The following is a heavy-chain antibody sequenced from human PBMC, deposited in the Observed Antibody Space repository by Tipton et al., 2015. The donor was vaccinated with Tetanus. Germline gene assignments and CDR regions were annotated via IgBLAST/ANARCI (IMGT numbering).Heavy chain of an antibody. J-gene: IGHJ6*02. V-gene: IGHV1-2*02. CDR1: GYSFSDYY. D-gene: IGHD5-12*01. Sequence: QLVQSGAEVKKPGDSVTVSCKASGYSFSDYYLHWVRQAPGQGLEWMGWIDPHTGGTKFAQKFQGRVTMTRDTSITTVYMDLNSLASDDPSIYCCGRDCVCQYFLKMSGFLDVWG. CDR3: GRDCVCQYFLKMSGFLDV. CDR2: IDPHTGGT.